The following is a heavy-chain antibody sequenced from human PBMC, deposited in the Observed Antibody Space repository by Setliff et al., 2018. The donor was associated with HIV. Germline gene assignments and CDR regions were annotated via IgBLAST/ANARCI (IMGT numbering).Heavy chain of an antibody. J-gene: IGHJ4*02. CDR1: GFTFSNYN. Sequence: GGSLRLSCAASGFTFSNYNINWVRQAPGKGLEWVSSISRSSSYIYYADSVKGRFTISRDDAKNSLYLQMNSLRAEDTAIYYCVRDSYDILTGYSPFDYWGQGTPVTVSS. V-gene: IGHV3-21*01. D-gene: IGHD3-9*01. CDR2: ISRSSSYI. CDR3: VRDSYDILTGYSPFDY.